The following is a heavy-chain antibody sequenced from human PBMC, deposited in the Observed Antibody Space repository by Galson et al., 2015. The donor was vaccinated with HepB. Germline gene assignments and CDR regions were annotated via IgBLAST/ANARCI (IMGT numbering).Heavy chain of an antibody. Sequence: TLSLTCTVSGASINSGGHYWSWIRQHPGKGLEWIGYIFYSGSTYYNPSLKSRVTFSVDTSKKQFSLNLTSVTAADTAVYYCARAGAGGLDYWGQGTLVIVSS. J-gene: IGHJ4*02. CDR3: ARAGAGGLDY. CDR1: GASINSGGHY. D-gene: IGHD3-10*01. CDR2: IFYSGST. V-gene: IGHV4-31*03.